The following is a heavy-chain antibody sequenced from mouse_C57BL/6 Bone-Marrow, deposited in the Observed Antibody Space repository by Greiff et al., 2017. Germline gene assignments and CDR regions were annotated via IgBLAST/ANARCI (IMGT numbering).Heavy chain of an antibody. D-gene: IGHD2-1*01. CDR2: IYPGSGST. CDR3: ARETPFYYGKGYFDV. V-gene: IGHV1-55*01. J-gene: IGHJ1*03. CDR1: GYTFTSYW. Sequence: QVHVKQPGAELVKPGASVKMSCKASGYTFTSYWITWVKQRPGQGLEWIGDIYPGSGSTNYNEKFKSKATLTVDTSSSTAYMQLSSLTSEDSAVYYCARETPFYYGKGYFDVWGTGTTVTVSS.